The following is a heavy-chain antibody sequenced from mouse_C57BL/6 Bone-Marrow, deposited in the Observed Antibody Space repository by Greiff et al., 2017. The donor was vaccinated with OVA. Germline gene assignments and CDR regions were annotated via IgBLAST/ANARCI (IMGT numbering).Heavy chain of an antibody. J-gene: IGHJ4*01. V-gene: IGHV1-50*01. Sequence: VQLQQPGAELVKPGASVKLSCKASGYTFTSYWMQWVKQRPGQGLEWIGEIDPSDSYTNYNQKFKGKATLTVDTSSSTAYMQLSSLTSEDSAVYYCARRWLRRDYWGQGTSVTVSS. CDR1: GYTFTSYW. CDR3: ARRWLRRDY. D-gene: IGHD2-2*01. CDR2: IDPSDSYT.